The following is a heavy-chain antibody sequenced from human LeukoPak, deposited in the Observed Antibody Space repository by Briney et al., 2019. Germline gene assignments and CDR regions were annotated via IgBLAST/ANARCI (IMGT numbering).Heavy chain of an antibody. Sequence: SETLSPTCTVSGGSISSHYWSWIRQPPGKVLEWIGYIYYSGSTNYNPSLKSRVTISVDTSKNQFSLKLSSVTAADTAVYYCARTIFGEIDYYYSMDVWGKGTTVTVSS. J-gene: IGHJ6*03. V-gene: IGHV4-59*11. CDR2: IYYSGST. CDR1: GGSISSHY. D-gene: IGHD3-3*01. CDR3: ARTIFGEIDYYYSMDV.